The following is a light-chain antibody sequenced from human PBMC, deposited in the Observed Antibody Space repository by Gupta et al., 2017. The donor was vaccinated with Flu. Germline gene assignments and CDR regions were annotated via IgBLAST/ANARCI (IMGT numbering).Light chain of an antibody. V-gene: IGKV3-11*01. CDR2: EAS. Sequence: IVLTQSPPTLSLSPGERATLSCRASQSVSSYLAWYQQKPGQAPRLLIYEASNRATGIPARFSGSGSGTDFTLTISSLEAEDFAVYYCQQRSNWPRTFGQGTKVEIK. J-gene: IGKJ1*01. CDR1: QSVSSY. CDR3: QQRSNWPRT.